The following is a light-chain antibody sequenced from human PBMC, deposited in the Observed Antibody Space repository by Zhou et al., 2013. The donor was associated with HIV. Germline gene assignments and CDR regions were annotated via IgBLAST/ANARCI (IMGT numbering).Light chain of an antibody. J-gene: IGKJ4*01. Sequence: DIQMTQSPSSLSASVGDTVIITCRASQDISYFLAWYQHKPGKVPKLLIYSASNLQSGVPSRFSGSGSGTDFTLTISSLQPEDVATYYGQTDLQCPLTLGGGTKGWRSN. CDR1: QDISYF. CDR2: SAS. V-gene: IGKV1-27*01. CDR3: QTDLQCPLT.